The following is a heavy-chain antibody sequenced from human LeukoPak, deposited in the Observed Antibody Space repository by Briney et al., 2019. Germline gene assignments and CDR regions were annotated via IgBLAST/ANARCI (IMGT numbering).Heavy chain of an antibody. V-gene: IGHV4-4*09. CDR1: GGSISSYY. D-gene: IGHD3-3*01. Sequence: SETLSLTCTVSGGSISSYYWSWIRQPPGKGLEWIGYIYTSGSTNYNPSLKSRVTISVDTSKYQFSLKLSSVTAADTAVYYCARLNYDFWSGYYALHFDYWGQGTLVTVSS. J-gene: IGHJ4*02. CDR2: IYTSGST. CDR3: ARLNYDFWSGYYALHFDY.